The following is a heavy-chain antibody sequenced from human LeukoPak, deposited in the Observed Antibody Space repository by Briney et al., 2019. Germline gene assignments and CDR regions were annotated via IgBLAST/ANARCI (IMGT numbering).Heavy chain of an antibody. V-gene: IGHV1-18*01. CDR2: ISAYNGNT. Sequence: GASVKVSCKASGYTFTSYGISWVRQAPGQGLEWMGWISAYNGNTNYAQKLQGRVTMTTDTSTSTACMELRSLRSDDTAVYYCARDRGDHYDSSDDAFDIWGQGTMVTVSS. D-gene: IGHD3-22*01. CDR1: GYTFTSYG. CDR3: ARDRGDHYDSSDDAFDI. J-gene: IGHJ3*02.